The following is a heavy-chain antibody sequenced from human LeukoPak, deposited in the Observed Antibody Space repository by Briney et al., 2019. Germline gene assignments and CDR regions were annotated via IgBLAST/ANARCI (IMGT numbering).Heavy chain of an antibody. J-gene: IGHJ6*02. D-gene: IGHD3-22*01. V-gene: IGHV4-31*03. CDR2: IYYSGST. Sequence: QASQTLSLTCTVSGGSISSGGYYWSWIRQHPGKGLEWIGYIYYSGSTYYNPSLKSRVTISVDTSKNQFSLKLSSVTAADTAVYYCARDRFYDSSGYYYLGKDYGMDVWGQGTTVTVSS. CDR3: ARDRFYDSSGYYYLGKDYGMDV. CDR1: GGSISSGGYY.